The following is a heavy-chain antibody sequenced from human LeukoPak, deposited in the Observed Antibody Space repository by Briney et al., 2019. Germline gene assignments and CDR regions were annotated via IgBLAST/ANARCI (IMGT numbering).Heavy chain of an antibody. CDR1: GYTFTSYG. D-gene: IGHD6-19*01. J-gene: IGHJ4*02. CDR2: ISGYSANT. Sequence: ASVKVSCKASGYTFTSYGISWVRQAPGQGLVWMGWISGYSANTNYAQKLQGRVTMTTDTSTSTAYMELRSLRSDDTAVYYCARDPYSSGSGLADYWGQGTLVTVSS. CDR3: ARDPYSSGSGLADY. V-gene: IGHV1-18*01.